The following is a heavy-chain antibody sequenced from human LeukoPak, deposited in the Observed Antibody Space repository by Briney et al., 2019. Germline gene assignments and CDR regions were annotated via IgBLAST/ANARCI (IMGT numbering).Heavy chain of an antibody. CDR2: ISGSGGST. CDR1: GFTFSSYG. J-gene: IGHJ4*02. V-gene: IGHV3-23*01. CDR3: AKGYSSGWYYFDY. Sequence: GGSLRLSCAASGFTFSSYGMSWVRQAPGKGLEWVSAISGSGGSTYYANSVKGRFTISRDNSKNTLYLQMNSLRAEDTAVYYCAKGYSSGWYYFDYWGQGTLVTVSS. D-gene: IGHD6-19*01.